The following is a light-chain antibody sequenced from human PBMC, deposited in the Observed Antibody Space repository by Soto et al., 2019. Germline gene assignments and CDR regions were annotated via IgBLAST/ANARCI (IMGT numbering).Light chain of an antibody. V-gene: IGKV3-20*01. J-gene: IGKJ2*01. CDR2: GAS. CDR3: QQYGPRTYT. CDR1: QSVSSSY. Sequence: EIVLTQSPGTLSLSPGERATLSCRASQSVSSSYLAWYQQKPGQAPRLLIYGASSRATGIPDRFSGSGSGTDFTLTISRLEPEDFAVYYCQQYGPRTYTFGQGTKLEIK.